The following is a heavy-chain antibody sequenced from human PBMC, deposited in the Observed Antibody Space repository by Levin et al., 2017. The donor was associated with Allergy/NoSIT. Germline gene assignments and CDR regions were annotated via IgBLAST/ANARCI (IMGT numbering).Heavy chain of an antibody. CDR2: TYYRSKWYN. V-gene: IGHV6-1*01. Sequence: HSQTLSLTCAISGDSVSSNSAAWNWIRQSPSRGLEWLGRTYYRSKWYNDYAVSVQSRITINPDTSKNHFSLHLNSVTPDDTALYYCARGWELGTWGQGTLVTVSS. CDR1: GDSVSSNSAA. J-gene: IGHJ5*02. CDR3: ARGWELGT. D-gene: IGHD7-27*01.